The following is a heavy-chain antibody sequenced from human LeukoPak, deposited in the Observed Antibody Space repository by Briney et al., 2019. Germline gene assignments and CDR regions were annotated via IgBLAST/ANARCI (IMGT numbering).Heavy chain of an antibody. J-gene: IGHJ3*02. V-gene: IGHV4-59*01. Sequence: KPSETLSLTCTVSGGSISTYYWSWIRQPPGKGLEWIGYIDYSGSTNYSPSLRSRVTISVDTSKSQFSLNLRSVTAADTAVYYCARVSRFTGRPDSSDIWGQGTMVTVSS. CDR1: GGSISTYY. CDR2: IDYSGST. D-gene: IGHD1-26*01. CDR3: ARVSRFTGRPDSSDI.